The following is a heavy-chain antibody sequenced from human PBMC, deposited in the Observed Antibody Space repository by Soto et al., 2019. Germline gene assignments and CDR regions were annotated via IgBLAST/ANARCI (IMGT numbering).Heavy chain of an antibody. CDR3: ALISIAAAGF. V-gene: IGHV4-34*01. Sequence: SETLSLTCAVYGGSFSGYYWSWIRQPPGKGLEWIGEINHSGSTNYNPSLKSRVTISVDTSKNQFSLKLSSVTAADTAVYYCALISIAAAGFWGQGTLVTVSS. CDR1: GGSFSGYY. CDR2: INHSGST. J-gene: IGHJ4*02. D-gene: IGHD6-13*01.